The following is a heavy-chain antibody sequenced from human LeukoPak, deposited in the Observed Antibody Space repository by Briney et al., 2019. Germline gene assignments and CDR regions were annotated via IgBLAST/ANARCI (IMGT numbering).Heavy chain of an antibody. CDR2: ISYDGSNK. D-gene: IGHD3-22*01. V-gene: IGHV3-30*03. Sequence: GRSLRLSCAASGFTFSSYGMHWVRQAPGKGLEWVAVISYDGSNKYYADSVKGRFTISRDNAKNSLYLQMNSLRAEDTAVYYCAGGYLYYFDYWGQGTLVTVSS. J-gene: IGHJ4*02. CDR3: AGGYLYYFDY. CDR1: GFTFSSYG.